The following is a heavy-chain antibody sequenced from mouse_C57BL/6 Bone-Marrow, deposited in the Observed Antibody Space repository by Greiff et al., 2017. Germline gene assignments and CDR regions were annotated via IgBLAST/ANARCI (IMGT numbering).Heavy chain of an antibody. V-gene: IGHV1-59*01. J-gene: IGHJ2*01. CDR3: ARVHYDYDDGGFDY. CDR1: GYTFTSYW. D-gene: IGHD2-4*01. Sequence: QVQLQQPGAELVRPGTSVKLSCKASGYTFTSYWMHWVKQRPGQGLEWIGVIDPSDSYTKYNQKFKGKATLTVDTSSSTAYMQLSSLTSEDSAVYYCARVHYDYDDGGFDYWGQGTTLTVSS. CDR2: IDPSDSYT.